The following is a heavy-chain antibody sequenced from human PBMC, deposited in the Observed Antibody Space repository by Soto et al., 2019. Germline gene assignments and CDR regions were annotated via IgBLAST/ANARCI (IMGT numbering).Heavy chain of an antibody. D-gene: IGHD6-6*01. J-gene: IGHJ4*02. Sequence: QVQLQESGPGLVKPSQTLSLICTVSGGSISSGDYYWSWIRQPPGKGLEWIGYIYYSGSTYYNPSLKSRVTISVDTSKNQFSLKLSSVTAADTAVYYCARDQVAAPQYFDYWGQGTLVTVSS. V-gene: IGHV4-30-4*01. CDR2: IYYSGST. CDR3: ARDQVAAPQYFDY. CDR1: GGSISSGDYY.